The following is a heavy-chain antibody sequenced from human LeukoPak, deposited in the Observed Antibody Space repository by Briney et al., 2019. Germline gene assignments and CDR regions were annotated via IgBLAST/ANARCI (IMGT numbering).Heavy chain of an antibody. Sequence: SETLSLTCAVYIDSFSNYHWNWIRQTPSKGLEWIGEVNEVRGTNISPSLRNRVILSVDTSKNQFFLKLISVTVADTAVYYCARGQGATVPQVGKNWFDPWGQGTRVTVSS. CDR2: VNEVRGT. J-gene: IGHJ5*02. D-gene: IGHD1-26*01. CDR1: IDSFSNYH. V-gene: IGHV4-34*01. CDR3: ARGQGATVPQVGKNWFDP.